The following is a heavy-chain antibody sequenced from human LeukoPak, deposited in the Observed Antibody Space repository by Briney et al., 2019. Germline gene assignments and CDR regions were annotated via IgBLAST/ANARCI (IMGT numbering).Heavy chain of an antibody. D-gene: IGHD2-15*01. CDR2: MNPNSGNT. CDR3: ARGRGGFYCSGGSCYSVWFDP. Sequence: ASVKVSCKASGYTFTSYGISWVRQAPGQGLEWMGWMNPNSGNTGYAQKFQGRVTMTRNTSISTAYMELSSLRSEDTAVYYCARGRGGFYCSGGSCYSVWFDPWGQGTLVTVSS. V-gene: IGHV1-8*02. CDR1: GYTFTSYG. J-gene: IGHJ5*02.